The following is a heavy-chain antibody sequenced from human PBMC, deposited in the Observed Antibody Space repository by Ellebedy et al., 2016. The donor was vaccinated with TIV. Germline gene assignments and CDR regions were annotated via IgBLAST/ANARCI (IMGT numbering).Heavy chain of an antibody. V-gene: IGHV3-23*01. CDR3: AKREMIRDTTGAPAPLFDL. J-gene: IGHJ4*02. D-gene: IGHD1-26*01. Sequence: GESLKISCVVSGFTFSTYAMRWFRQAPGKGLEWVSALTTGGVTFYADSVKGRFTISRDSSKNTLYLQMNSLRAEDTAVYFCAKREMIRDTTGAPAPLFDLWGQGTLVTVSS. CDR2: LTTGGVT. CDR1: GFTFSTYA.